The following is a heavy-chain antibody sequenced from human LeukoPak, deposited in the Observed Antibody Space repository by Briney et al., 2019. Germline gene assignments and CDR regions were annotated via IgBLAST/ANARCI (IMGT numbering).Heavy chain of an antibody. CDR3: ARGLRAEPATFEYFHY. CDR2: ISYDGSNK. D-gene: IGHD2-15*01. CDR1: GFTFSSYG. J-gene: IGHJ1*01. Sequence: GRSLRLSCAASGFTFSSYGMHWVRQAPGKGLEWVAVISYDGSNKYYADSVKGRFTISRDNSKNTLYLQMNSLRAEDTAVYYCARGLRAEPATFEYFHYRGRAPWSPSPQ. V-gene: IGHV3-30*03.